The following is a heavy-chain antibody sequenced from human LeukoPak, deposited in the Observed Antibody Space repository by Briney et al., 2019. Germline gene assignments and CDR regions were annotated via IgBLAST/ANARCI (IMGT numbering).Heavy chain of an antibody. CDR1: GGSISSSSYY. CDR3: ARRGSSPNYYYYYMDV. D-gene: IGHD6-6*01. J-gene: IGHJ6*03. Sequence: PSETLSLTCTVSGGSISSSSYYWGWIRQPPGKGLEWIGSIYYSGSTYYNPSLKSRVTISVDTSKNQFSLKLSSVTAADTAVYYCARRGSSPNYYYYYMDVWRKGTTVTVS. V-gene: IGHV4-39*01. CDR2: IYYSGST.